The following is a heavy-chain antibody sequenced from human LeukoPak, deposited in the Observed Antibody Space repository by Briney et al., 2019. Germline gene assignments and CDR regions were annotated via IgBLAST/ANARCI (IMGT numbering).Heavy chain of an antibody. Sequence: SETLSLTCTVPGGSISTYFWNWIRQPPGKGLEWIGNIYYSRSTNYNPSLKSRVTISVDTSKNQFSLKLSSVTAADTAVYYCVRRSGYSSSEDYWGQGILVTVSS. D-gene: IGHD3-22*01. CDR2: IYYSRST. CDR3: VRRSGYSSSEDY. CDR1: GGSISTYF. V-gene: IGHV4-59*08. J-gene: IGHJ4*02.